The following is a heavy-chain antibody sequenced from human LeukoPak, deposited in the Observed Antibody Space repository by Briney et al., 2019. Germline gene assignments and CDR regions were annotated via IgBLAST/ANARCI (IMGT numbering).Heavy chain of an antibody. D-gene: IGHD1-26*01. J-gene: IGHJ4*02. V-gene: IGHV3-30*04. CDR2: ISYDGSNK. Sequence: GRSLRLSCAASGFTFSSYAMHWVRQAPGKGLEWVAVISYDGSNKYYADSVKGRFTISRDNSKNTLYLQMNSLRAEDTAVYYFARGRGIVAPSGYWGQGTLVTVSS. CDR1: GFTFSSYA. CDR3: ARGRGIVAPSGY.